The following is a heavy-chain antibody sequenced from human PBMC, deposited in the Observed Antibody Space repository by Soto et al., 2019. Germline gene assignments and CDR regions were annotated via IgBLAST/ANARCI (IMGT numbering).Heavy chain of an antibody. CDR3: ARHSGGSSWSPLLGMDV. D-gene: IGHD6-13*01. CDR1: GFTFSSYG. J-gene: IGHJ6*02. CDR2: ISYDGSNK. V-gene: IGHV3-30*03. Sequence: GGSLRLSCAASGFTFSSYGMHWVRQAPGKGLEWVAVISYDGSNKYYADSVKGRFTISRDNSKNTLYLQMNSLRAEDTAMYYCARHSGGSSWSPLLGMDVWGQGTTVTVSS.